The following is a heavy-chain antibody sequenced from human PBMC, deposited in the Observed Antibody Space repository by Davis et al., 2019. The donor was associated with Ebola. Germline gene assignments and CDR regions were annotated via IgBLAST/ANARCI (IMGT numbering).Heavy chain of an antibody. D-gene: IGHD2-15*01. CDR2: IYYSGST. J-gene: IGHJ6*04. V-gene: IGHV4-31*03. CDR3: ARDVCSGGSCYSFYYYGMDV. CDR1: GGSISSGDYY. Sequence: MPSETLSLTCTVSGGSISSGDYYWSWIRQHPGKGLEWIGYIYYSGSTYYNPSLKSRVTISVDTSKNQFSLKLSSVTAADTAVYYCARDVCSGGSCYSFYYYGMDVWGKGTTVTVSS.